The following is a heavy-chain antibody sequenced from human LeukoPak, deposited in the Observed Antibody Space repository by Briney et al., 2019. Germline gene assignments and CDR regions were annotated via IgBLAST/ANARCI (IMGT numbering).Heavy chain of an antibody. CDR2: ISAYNGNT. CDR3: ARDLDKIMVRGVIIIEPYYYGMDV. Sequence: ASVKVSCKASGYTFTSYGISWVRQAPGQGLEWMGWISAYNGNTNYAQKLQGRVTMTTDTSTSTAYMDLRSLRSDDTAVYYCARDLDKIMVRGVIIIEPYYYGMDVCGKGTTVTVSS. J-gene: IGHJ6*04. CDR1: GYTFTSYG. D-gene: IGHD3-10*01. V-gene: IGHV1-18*04.